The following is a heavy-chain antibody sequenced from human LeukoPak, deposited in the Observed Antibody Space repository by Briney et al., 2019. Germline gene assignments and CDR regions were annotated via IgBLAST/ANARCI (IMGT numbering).Heavy chain of an antibody. Sequence: SGGSLRLSCAASGFTVDSNYLSWVRQAPGKGLQWVANIKQDGSEKYYVDSVKGRFTISRDNAKNSLYLQMNSLRAEDTAVYYCARYQYSTSIDYWGQGTLVTVSS. V-gene: IGHV3-7*01. CDR3: ARYQYSTSIDY. CDR2: IKQDGSEK. J-gene: IGHJ4*02. D-gene: IGHD6-6*01. CDR1: GFTVDSNY.